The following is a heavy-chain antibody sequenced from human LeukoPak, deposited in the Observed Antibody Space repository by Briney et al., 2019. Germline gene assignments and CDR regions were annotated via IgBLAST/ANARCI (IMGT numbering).Heavy chain of an antibody. CDR3: ARELSRSGSYAY. V-gene: IGHV3-11*01. D-gene: IGHD1-26*01. CDR1: GFTFSDYY. Sequence: NPGGSLRLSCAASGFTFSDYYMSWIRQAPGKGLEWVSYISSSGSTIYYADSVKGRFAISRDNAKNSLYLQMNSLRAEDTAVYYCARELSRSGSYAYWGQGTLVTVSS. CDR2: ISSSGSTI. J-gene: IGHJ4*02.